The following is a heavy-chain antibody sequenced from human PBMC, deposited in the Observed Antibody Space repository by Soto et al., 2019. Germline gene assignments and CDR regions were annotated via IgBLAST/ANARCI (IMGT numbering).Heavy chain of an antibody. D-gene: IGHD6-25*01. CDR2: IIPIFGTA. Sequence: ASVKVSCKASGGTFSSYAISWVRQAPGQGLEWMGGIIPIFGTANYAQKFQGRVTITADESTSTAYMELSSLRSEDTAVYYCARGGGQQRPYYYYYGMDVWGQGTTVTVSS. V-gene: IGHV1-69*13. J-gene: IGHJ6*02. CDR3: ARGGGQQRPYYYYYGMDV. CDR1: GGTFSSYA.